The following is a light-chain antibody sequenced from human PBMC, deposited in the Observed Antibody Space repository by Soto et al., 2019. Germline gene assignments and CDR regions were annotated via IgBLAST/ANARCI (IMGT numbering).Light chain of an antibody. CDR2: GAS. V-gene: IGKV3-20*01. CDR1: ERLSSVY. CDR3: QQYGGSPRIT. Sequence: EIVLTQSPGTLSLSPGERATLAVMASERLSSVYLAWYQQRPGQPPRLLIYGASNRATGIPDRFSGSGSGTDFTLIINRLEPEDVAIYYCQQYGGSPRITFGQGTRLEIK. J-gene: IGKJ5*01.